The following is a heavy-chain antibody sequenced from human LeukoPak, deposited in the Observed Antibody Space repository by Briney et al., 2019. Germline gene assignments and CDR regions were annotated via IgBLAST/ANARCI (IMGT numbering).Heavy chain of an antibody. CDR3: AREAFLDGMDV. V-gene: IGHV6-1*01. Sequence: SQTLSLTCAISGDSVSSNSVTWNWIRQSPSRGLEWLGRTYYRSTWYNDYAVSVRGRITVNPDTSKNQFSLHLNSVTPEDTAVYYCAREAFLDGMDVWGQGTTVTVSS. J-gene: IGHJ6*02. CDR1: GDSVSSNSVT. D-gene: IGHD2/OR15-2a*01. CDR2: TYYRSTWYN.